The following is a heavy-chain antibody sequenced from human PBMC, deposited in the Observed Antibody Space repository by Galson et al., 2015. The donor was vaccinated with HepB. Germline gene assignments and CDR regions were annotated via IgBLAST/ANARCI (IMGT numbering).Heavy chain of an antibody. CDR3: ARHTPLSERWFDP. CDR2: IDPSDSYT. Sequence: QSGAEVKKPGESLRISCSGSGYRFTNYWISWVRQMPGKGLEWMGRIDPSDSYTNYSPSFQGHVTISTDNSISTAYLQWDSLKASDTAMYYCARHTPLSERWFDPWGQGTLVTVSS. CDR1: GYRFTNYW. V-gene: IGHV5-10-1*01. J-gene: IGHJ5*02.